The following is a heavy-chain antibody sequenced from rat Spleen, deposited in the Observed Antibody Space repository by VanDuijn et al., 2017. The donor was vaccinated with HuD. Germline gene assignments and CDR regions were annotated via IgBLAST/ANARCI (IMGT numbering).Heavy chain of an antibody. CDR2: MWSGGGT. D-gene: IGHD3-4*01. CDR3: ARHMPPTSYVMDA. Sequence: QVQLKETGPDLVQLTQTLSITCTVSGFSLTAYNVHWVRQPPGKGLERMGAMWSGGGTGYNSSFKSRLSISRDTAKSQVFLRMDSLQNEDIATYYCARHMPPTSYVMDAWGQGASVTVSS. V-gene: IGHV2-64*01. J-gene: IGHJ4*01. CDR1: GFSLTAYN.